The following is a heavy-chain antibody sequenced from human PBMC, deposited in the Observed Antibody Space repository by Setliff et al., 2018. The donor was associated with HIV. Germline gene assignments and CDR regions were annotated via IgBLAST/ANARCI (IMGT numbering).Heavy chain of an antibody. Sequence: GGSLRLSCEASGFTFNSAWMHWVRQAPGKGPEWVGRIKSRTDGGTTYYAAPVEGRFTISRDDSKNTLSLQMNSLKTEDTAIYYCTTDLGSGRFSWNNNWGQGTLVTVSS. V-gene: IGHV3-15*01. J-gene: IGHJ4*02. D-gene: IGHD1-26*01. CDR2: IKSRTDGGTT. CDR3: TTDLGSGRFSWNNN. CDR1: GFTFNSAW.